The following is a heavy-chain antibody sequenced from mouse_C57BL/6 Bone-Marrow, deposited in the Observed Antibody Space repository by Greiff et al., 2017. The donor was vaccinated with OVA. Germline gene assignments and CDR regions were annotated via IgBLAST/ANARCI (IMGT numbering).Heavy chain of an antibody. D-gene: IGHD2-3*01. CDR3: ARRDGYYGFAY. V-gene: IGHV5-15*01. CDR2: ISNFAYSI. J-gene: IGHJ3*01. CDR1: GFTFSDYG. Sequence: EVQVVESGGGLVQPGGSLKLSCAASGFTFSDYGMPWVRQAPRKGPEWVAFISNFAYSIYYADTVTGRFTISRENAKNTLYMEMSSLRYEDTAVDYCARRDGYYGFAYWGQGTLVTVSA.